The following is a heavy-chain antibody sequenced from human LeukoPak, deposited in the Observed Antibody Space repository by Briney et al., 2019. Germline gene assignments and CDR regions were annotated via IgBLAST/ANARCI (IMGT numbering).Heavy chain of an antibody. CDR1: GDSIGSSSYY. J-gene: IGHJ4*02. CDR3: ARQTWIELWHCDY. V-gene: IGHV4-39*01. Sequence: PSETLSLTCTVSGDSIGSSSYYWAWIRQPPGKGLEWIGSIYYSGSTYYTPSLKSRVTISIETSKNKFSLKVSSVTAADTAVYYCARQTWIELWHCDYWGQGALVTVSS. D-gene: IGHD5-18*01. CDR2: IYYSGST.